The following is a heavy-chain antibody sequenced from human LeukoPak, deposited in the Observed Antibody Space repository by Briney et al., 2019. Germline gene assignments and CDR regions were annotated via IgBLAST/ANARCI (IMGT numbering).Heavy chain of an antibody. J-gene: IGHJ4*02. Sequence: GGSLRLSCAASGFTFSRYWMSWVRRVPRKGLEWMANINQDGSERYYVDSVKGRFTISRDNAKNSLFLQMNSLRAEDTAVYYCAKASSPLGYFDYWGQGILVTVSS. D-gene: IGHD6-13*01. V-gene: IGHV3-7*03. CDR1: GFTFSRYW. CDR2: INQDGSER. CDR3: AKASSPLGYFDY.